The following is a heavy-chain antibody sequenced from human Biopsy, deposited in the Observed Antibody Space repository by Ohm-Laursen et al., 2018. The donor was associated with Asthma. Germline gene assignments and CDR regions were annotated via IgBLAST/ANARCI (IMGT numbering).Heavy chain of an antibody. D-gene: IGHD2-21*01. V-gene: IGHV3-30*03. CDR2: IAWDGINS. CDR1: GITSSTYG. Sequence: SLRLSCAASGITSSTYGMHWVRQAPGKGLEWVAFIAWDGINSYYADSVKGRFTISRDNSRNTLYLQKNSLRADDTAVYYCARAGESDLVGGLDVWGQGTTVIVS. J-gene: IGHJ6*02. CDR3: ARAGESDLVGGLDV.